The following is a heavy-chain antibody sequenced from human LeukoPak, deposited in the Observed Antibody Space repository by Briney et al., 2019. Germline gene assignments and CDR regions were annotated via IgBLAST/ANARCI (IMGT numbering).Heavy chain of an antibody. V-gene: IGHV3-49*03. D-gene: IGHD1-26*01. Sequence: GGSLRLSCTASGFTFGDYAVSWFRQAPGKGLEWVGFIRSKAYGGTTEYAASVKGRFTISRDDSKSIAYLQMNSLKTEDTAVYYCTRVEEWELRDYYYGMDVWGQGTTVTVSS. CDR1: GFTFGDYA. J-gene: IGHJ6*02. CDR3: TRVEEWELRDYYYGMDV. CDR2: IRSKAYGGTT.